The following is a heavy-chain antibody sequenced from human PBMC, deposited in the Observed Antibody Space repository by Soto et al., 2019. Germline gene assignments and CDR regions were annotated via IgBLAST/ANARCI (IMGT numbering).Heavy chain of an antibody. CDR1: GFTFTMSA. CDR3: AADATAWQQMVPSDY. Sequence: AVKVSCKDSGFTFTMSAFQCVLQSRLQRLEWIGWIAVGSGYTNYAQRFQDRVTLTRDMSTATTYMELSRLTSEDTAIYYCAADATAWQQMVPSDYWGQGTLVTVSS. J-gene: IGHJ4*02. D-gene: IGHD2-8*01. CDR2: IAVGSGYT. V-gene: IGHV1-58*01.